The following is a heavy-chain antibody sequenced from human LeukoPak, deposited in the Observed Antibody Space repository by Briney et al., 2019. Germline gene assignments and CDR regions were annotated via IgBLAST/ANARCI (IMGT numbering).Heavy chain of an antibody. J-gene: IGHJ4*02. CDR1: GFTVSSNY. D-gene: IGHD4-23*01. V-gene: IGHV3-66*02. CDR3: ARESRGGNPFDY. CDR2: IYSGGST. Sequence: PGGSLRLSCAASGFTVSSNYMSWVRQAPGKGLEWVSVIYSGGSTYYADSVKGRFTVSRDNSKNTVYLRMNSLRTEDTAVYYCARESRGGNPFDYWGQGTLVTVSS.